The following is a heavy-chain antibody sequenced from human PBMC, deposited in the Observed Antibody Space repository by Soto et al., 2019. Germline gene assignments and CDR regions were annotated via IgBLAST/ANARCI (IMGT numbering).Heavy chain of an antibody. CDR1: GGSISSYY. D-gene: IGHD2-2*01. CDR3: AGGDEYSSSSFDI. Sequence: QVQLQESGPGLVKPSETLSLTCTVSGGSISSYYWSWIRQPPGKGLEWIGYIYYSGSTNYNPSLMFPVNISVDTSKNPFSLKLSSVTAADTAVYYCAGGDEYSSSSFDIWRQGTMVTVSS. CDR2: IYYSGST. J-gene: IGHJ3*02. V-gene: IGHV4-59*08.